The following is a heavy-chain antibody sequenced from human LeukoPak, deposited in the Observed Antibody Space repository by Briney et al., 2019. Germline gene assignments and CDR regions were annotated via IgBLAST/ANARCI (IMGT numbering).Heavy chain of an antibody. D-gene: IGHD2-2*01. J-gene: IGHJ5*02. CDR1: GYTFTSYD. Sequence: SVKVSCKASGYTFTSYDINWVRQATGQGLEWMGRIIPIFGTANYAQKFQGRVTITTDESTSTAYMELSSLRSEDTAVYYCARGVPASWFDPWGQGTLVTVSS. CDR2: IIPIFGTA. V-gene: IGHV1-69*05. CDR3: ARGVPASWFDP.